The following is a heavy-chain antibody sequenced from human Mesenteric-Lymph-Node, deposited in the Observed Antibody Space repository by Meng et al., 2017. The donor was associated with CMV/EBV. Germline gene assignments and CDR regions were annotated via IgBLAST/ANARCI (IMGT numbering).Heavy chain of an antibody. CDR1: GASISSSSCY. CDR2: IYYTGST. J-gene: IGHJ4*02. D-gene: IGHD6-13*01. CDR3: ARQLIQQLVVFDS. V-gene: IGHV4-39*01. Sequence: VSGASISSSSCYRGWIRQPPGKGLEWIGSIYYTGSTYYNPSLKSRVTISVDTSKNQFSLKLSSVTAADTAVYYCARQLIQQLVVFDSWGQGALVTVSS.